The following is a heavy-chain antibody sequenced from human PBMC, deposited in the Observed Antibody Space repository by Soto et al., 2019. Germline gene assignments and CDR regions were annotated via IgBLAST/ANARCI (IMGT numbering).Heavy chain of an antibody. CDR1: GGTFSSYA. CDR3: AREDSGSYGYYYYGMDV. V-gene: IGHV1-69*12. CDR2: IIPIFGTA. D-gene: IGHD1-26*01. J-gene: IGHJ6*02. Sequence: QVQLVQSGAEVKKPGYSVKVSCKASGGTFSSYAISWVRQAPGQGLEWMGGIIPIFGTANYAQKFQGRVTMTAGESTSTAYMELSRLRSEDTAVYYWAREDSGSYGYYYYGMDVWGQGTTVTVSS.